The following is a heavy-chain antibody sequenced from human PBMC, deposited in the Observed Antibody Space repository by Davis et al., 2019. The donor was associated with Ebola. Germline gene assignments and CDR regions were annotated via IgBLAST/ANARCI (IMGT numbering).Heavy chain of an antibody. CDR3: ARRYIGAYYDVDY. CDR2: ISGNSGYT. D-gene: IGHD4-17*01. Sequence: GESLKISCAASGFTFNDYYMSWIRQAPGKGLEWISYISGNSGYTDYADSVKGRFTISRDNAKNSLYLQMNSLRGEDTAVYFCARRYIGAYYDVDYWGQGTLVTVSS. J-gene: IGHJ4*02. CDR1: GFTFNDYY. V-gene: IGHV3-11*06.